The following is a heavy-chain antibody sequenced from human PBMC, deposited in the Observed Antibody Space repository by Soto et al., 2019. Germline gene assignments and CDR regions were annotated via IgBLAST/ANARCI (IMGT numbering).Heavy chain of an antibody. J-gene: IGHJ4*02. D-gene: IGHD3-3*01. CDR1: GYTFTSYG. CDR2: ISAYNGNT. CDR3: ARVEPFYDFWSGYNPIFDY. V-gene: IGHV1-18*04. Sequence: ASVKVSCKASGYTFTSYGISWVRQAPGQGLEWMGWISAYNGNTNYAQKLQGRVTMTTDTSTSTAYMELRSLRSDDTAVYYCARVEPFYDFWSGYNPIFDYWGKGTLVTVS.